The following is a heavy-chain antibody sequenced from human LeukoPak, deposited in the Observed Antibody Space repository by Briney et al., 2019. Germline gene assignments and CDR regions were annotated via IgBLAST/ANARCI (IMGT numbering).Heavy chain of an antibody. V-gene: IGHV3-30-3*01. D-gene: IGHD3-10*01. CDR2: ISYDGSNK. Sequence: GRSLRLSCAASGFTFSSYAVHWVRQAPGTGLEWVAFISYDGSNKYYADSVKGRFTISRDNSKNTLYLQMNSLRAEDTAVCYCARDLRWGFGSGSYYDYWGQGALVTVSS. CDR1: GFTFSSYA. CDR3: ARDLRWGFGSGSYYDY. J-gene: IGHJ4*02.